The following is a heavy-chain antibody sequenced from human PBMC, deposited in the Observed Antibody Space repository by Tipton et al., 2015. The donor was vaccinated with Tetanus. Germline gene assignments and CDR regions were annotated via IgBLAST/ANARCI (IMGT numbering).Heavy chain of an antibody. J-gene: IGHJ6*02. CDR2: INHSGST. Sequence: TLSLTCAVYGGSFSGYYWSWIRQPPGKGLEWIGEINHSGSTNYNPSLKSLVTISVDTSKNQFSLKLSSVTAADTAVYYCARVAISGSYPYYYYYYGMDVWGQGTTVTVSS. CDR1: GGSFSGYY. CDR3: ARVAISGSYPYYYYYYGMDV. V-gene: IGHV4-34*01. D-gene: IGHD1-26*01.